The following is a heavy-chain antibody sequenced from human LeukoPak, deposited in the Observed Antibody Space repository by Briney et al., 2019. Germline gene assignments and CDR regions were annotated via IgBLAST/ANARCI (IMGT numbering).Heavy chain of an antibody. V-gene: IGHV5-10-1*01. CDR3: MRQPPGVYDTTQNWFDP. CDR2: IAPSDSHT. CDR1: GYSFPSYW. Sequence: GESLQISCKVSGYSFPSYWITWVRQMPGKGLEWMGRIAPSDSHTDYSPSFEGHVSMAAERSISTVYLQWDSLKASDTAMYYCMRQPPGVYDTTQNWFDPWGQGTLVTVSS. J-gene: IGHJ5*02. D-gene: IGHD3-22*01.